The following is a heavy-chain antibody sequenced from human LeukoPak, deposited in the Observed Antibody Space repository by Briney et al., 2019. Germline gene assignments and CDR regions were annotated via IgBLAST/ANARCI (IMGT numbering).Heavy chain of an antibody. CDR3: ARVGSSSWYFDY. D-gene: IGHD6-13*01. CDR2: IYYSGST. V-gene: IGHV4-30-4*07. J-gene: IGHJ4*02. CDR1: GGSISSGGYS. Sequence: SETLSLTCAVSGGSISSGGYSWSWIRQPPGKGLEWIGYIYYSGSTYYNPSLKSRVTISVDTSKNQFSLKLSSVTAADTAVYYCARVGSSSWYFDYWGQGTLVTVSS.